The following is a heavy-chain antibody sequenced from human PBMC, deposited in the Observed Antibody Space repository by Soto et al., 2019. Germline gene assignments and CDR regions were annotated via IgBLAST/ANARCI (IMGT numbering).Heavy chain of an antibody. CDR1: GGSVSSGSYY. CDR2: NYYGGST. CDR3: ARAPPRSYYYGMDV. J-gene: IGHJ6*01. Sequence: SETLSLTCTVSGGSVSSGSYYWSWIRQPPGKGLEWIGYNYYGGSTNYNPSLKSRVTISVDTSKNQFSLKLSSVTAADTAVYYCARAPPRSYYYGMDVWGQGTTVTVSS. V-gene: IGHV4-61*01.